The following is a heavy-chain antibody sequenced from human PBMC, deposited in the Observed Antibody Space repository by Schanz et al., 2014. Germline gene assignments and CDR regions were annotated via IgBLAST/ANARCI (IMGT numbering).Heavy chain of an antibody. J-gene: IGHJ4*02. CDR3: ARGYGDSPTDF. Sequence: QVQLVQSGAEVKKPGSPVKVSCKSSGGTFSSFGINWVRQAPGQGLEWMGRIIPSLGLAKYAQKFQGRVTITADRSTSTAYMELSSLRSEDTAVYYCARGYGDSPTDFWGQGTLVIVSS. CDR2: IIPSLGLA. CDR1: GGTFSSFG. D-gene: IGHD4-17*01. V-gene: IGHV1-69*04.